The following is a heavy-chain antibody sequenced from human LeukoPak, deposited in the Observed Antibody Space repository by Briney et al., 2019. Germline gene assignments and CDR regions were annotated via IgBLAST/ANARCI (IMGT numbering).Heavy chain of an antibody. CDR2: IKSKTDGGTT. D-gene: IGHD6-13*01. Sequence: GGSLRLSCAASGFTFSNAWMSWVRQAPGKGLEWVGRIKSKTDGGTTDYAAPVKGRFTISRDDSKNTLYLQMNSLKTEDTAVYYCTTGLLAAAGFDYWGQGTLVTVSS. CDR1: GFTFSNAW. V-gene: IGHV3-15*01. J-gene: IGHJ4*02. CDR3: TTGLLAAAGFDY.